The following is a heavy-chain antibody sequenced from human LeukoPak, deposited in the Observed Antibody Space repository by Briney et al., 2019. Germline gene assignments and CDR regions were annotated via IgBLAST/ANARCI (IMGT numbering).Heavy chain of an antibody. CDR1: GGSITSYY. CDR2: IYASGST. CDR3: ARGGRFPDY. V-gene: IGHV4-4*07. Sequence: SETLSLTCTVSGGSITSYYWSWIRQPAGKGLEWIGRIYASGSTSYNPSLKSRVTMSVDSSKNQFSLNLSSVTAADTAVYYCARGGRFPDYWGQGTLVTVSS. D-gene: IGHD3-10*01. J-gene: IGHJ4*02.